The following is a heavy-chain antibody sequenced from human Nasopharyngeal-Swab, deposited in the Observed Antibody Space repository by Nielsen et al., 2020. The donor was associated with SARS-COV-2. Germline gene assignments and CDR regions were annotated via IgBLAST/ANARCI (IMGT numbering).Heavy chain of an antibody. CDR3: ARGLSGIVPAPILGLGPYYYYYYMDV. J-gene: IGHJ6*03. V-gene: IGHV4-34*01. Sequence: SETLSLTCAVYGGSSSGSYWGWLRQLPGKGPEWIAEINHSVSTNYNPSLKSRVTLSVDTSMNQVSLEVSSVTAADTAVYYCARGLSGIVPAPILGLGPYYYYYYMDVWGKGTTVTVSS. CDR1: GGSSSGSY. CDR2: INHSVST. D-gene: IGHD2-2*01.